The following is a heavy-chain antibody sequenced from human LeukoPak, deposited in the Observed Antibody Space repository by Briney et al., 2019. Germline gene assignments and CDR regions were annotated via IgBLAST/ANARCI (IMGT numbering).Heavy chain of an antibody. D-gene: IGHD3-22*01. V-gene: IGHV5-51*01. J-gene: IGHJ4*02. CDR2: IYPGDSET. CDR1: GYYFITYW. Sequence: GESLKISCQGSGYYFITYWIGWVRQMPGKGLEWMGIIYPGDSETRYSPSFQGQVTIPADSNAAYLQWSSLKASDSAIYFCARLRDVSGFYPPEYWGQGTLVAVSS. CDR3: ARLRDVSGFYPPEY.